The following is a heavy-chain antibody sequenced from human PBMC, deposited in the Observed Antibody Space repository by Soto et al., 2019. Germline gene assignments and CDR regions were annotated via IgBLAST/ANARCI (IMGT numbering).Heavy chain of an antibody. CDR3: ARDEGYDFWSGYHFDY. V-gene: IGHV3-21*01. J-gene: IGHJ4*02. CDR1: GFTFSSYS. Sequence: EVQLVESGGGLVKPGGSLRLSCAASGFTFSSYSMNWVRQAPGKGLEWVSSISSSSSYIYYADSVKGRFTISRDNAKNSLYLQMNSLRAEDTAVYYCARDEGYDFWSGYHFDYWGQGTLVTVSS. D-gene: IGHD3-3*01. CDR2: ISSSSSYI.